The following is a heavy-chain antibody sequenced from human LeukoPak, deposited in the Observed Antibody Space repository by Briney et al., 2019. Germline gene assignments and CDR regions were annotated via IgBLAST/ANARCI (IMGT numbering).Heavy chain of an antibody. CDR3: ARDAAYDFWSGYFSYYYYYMDV. V-gene: IGHV3-7*01. Sequence: GGSLRLSCAASGFTFSSYWMSWVRQAPGKGLEWVANIKQDGSEKYYVDSVKGRFTISRDNAKNSLYLQMNSLRAEDTAVYYCARDAAYDFWSGYFSYYYYYMDVWGKGTTVTVSS. D-gene: IGHD3-3*01. J-gene: IGHJ6*03. CDR1: GFTFSSYW. CDR2: IKQDGSEK.